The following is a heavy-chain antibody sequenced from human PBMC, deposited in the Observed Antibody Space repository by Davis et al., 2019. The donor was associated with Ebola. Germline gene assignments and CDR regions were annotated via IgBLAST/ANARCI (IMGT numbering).Heavy chain of an antibody. CDR1: GYTFTGYY. CDR2: INPNSGGT. V-gene: IGHV1-2*04. J-gene: IGHJ6*02. CDR3: AREQSLRFLEWLPDYGMDV. Sequence: ASVKVSCKASGYTFTGYYMHWVRQAPGQGLEWMGWINPNSGGTNYAQKFQVWVTMTRDTSISTAYMELSRLRSDDTAVYYCAREQSLRFLEWLPDYGMDVWGQGTTVTVSS. D-gene: IGHD3-3*01.